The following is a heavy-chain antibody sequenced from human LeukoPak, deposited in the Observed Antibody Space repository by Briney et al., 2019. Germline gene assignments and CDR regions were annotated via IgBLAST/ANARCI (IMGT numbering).Heavy chain of an antibody. CDR1: GFTYSSSW. V-gene: IGHV3-7*01. CDR3: ARDSGWFKADY. D-gene: IGHD6-19*01. Sequence: GGSLRLSCAASGFTYSSSWMNWVRQAPGKGLGWVAMIKGDGRVKLYVDSVKGRFTISIDNAGNSLYLQMNSLRAEDTAVYYCARDSGWFKADYWGQGTLVTVSS. CDR2: IKGDGRVK. J-gene: IGHJ4*02.